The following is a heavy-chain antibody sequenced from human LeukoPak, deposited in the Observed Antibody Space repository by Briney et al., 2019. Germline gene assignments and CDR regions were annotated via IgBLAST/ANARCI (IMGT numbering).Heavy chain of an antibody. CDR1: GYTFTSYY. CDR3: ARGGPEYLSDY. D-gene: IGHD2-2*02. Sequence: GASVKVSCKASGYTFTSYYIHWVRQAPGQGLEWMGISNPSGGSTSFVQKFQGRVSVTTDTSTSTVYMELTSLRSEDTAVYYCARGGPEYLSDYWGQGTLVTVSS. V-gene: IGHV1-46*01. J-gene: IGHJ4*02. CDR2: SNPSGGST.